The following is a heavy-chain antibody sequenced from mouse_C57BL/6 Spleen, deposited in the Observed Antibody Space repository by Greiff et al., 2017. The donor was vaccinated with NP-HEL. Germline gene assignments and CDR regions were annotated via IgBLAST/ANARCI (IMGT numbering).Heavy chain of an antibody. CDR3: ARRGSSGYPDY. D-gene: IGHD3-2*02. CDR2: IDPSDSYT. CDR1: GYTFTSYW. Sequence: QVQLKQPGAELVKPGASVKLSCKASGYTFTSYWMQWVKQRPGQGLEWIGEIDPSDSYTNYNQKFKGKATLTVDTSSSTAYMQLSSLTSEDSAVYYCARRGSSGYPDYWGQGTTLTVSS. J-gene: IGHJ2*01. V-gene: IGHV1-50*01.